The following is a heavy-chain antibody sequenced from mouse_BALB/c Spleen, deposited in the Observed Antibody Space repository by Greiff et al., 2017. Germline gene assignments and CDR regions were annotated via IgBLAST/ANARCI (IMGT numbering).Heavy chain of an antibody. Sequence: EVQGVESGGGLVKPGGSLKLSCAASGFAFSSYDMSWVRQTPEKRLEWVAYISSGGGSTYYPDTVKGRFTISRDNAKNTLYLQMSSLKSEDTAMYYCARGLTGTHWYFDVWGAGTTVTVSS. V-gene: IGHV5-12-1*01. D-gene: IGHD4-1*01. CDR2: ISSGGGST. CDR1: GFAFSSYD. CDR3: ARGLTGTHWYFDV. J-gene: IGHJ1*01.